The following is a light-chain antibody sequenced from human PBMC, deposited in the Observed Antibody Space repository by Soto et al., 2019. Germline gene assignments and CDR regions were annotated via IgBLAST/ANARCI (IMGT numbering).Light chain of an antibody. J-gene: IGLJ1*01. CDR3: CSYAGSPRYV. CDR2: DVS. CDR1: SSDVGGYNY. Sequence: QSALTQRRSVSGSPGQSVTISCTGTSSDVGGYNYVSWYQQHPGKAPKVMIYDVSERPSGVPDRFSGSKSGNTASLTISGLQAEDEADYYCCSYAGSPRYVFGAGTKLT. V-gene: IGLV2-11*01.